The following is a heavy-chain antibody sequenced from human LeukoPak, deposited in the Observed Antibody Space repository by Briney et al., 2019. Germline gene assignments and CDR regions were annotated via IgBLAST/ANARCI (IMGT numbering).Heavy chain of an antibody. CDR2: IKPDGSEK. J-gene: IGHJ4*02. CDR3: ARDIGYSSRPDY. D-gene: IGHD6-13*01. Sequence: GGSVRLSWAASGFTFSTYWMSWVRQAPGKGLEWLVNIKPDGSEKYFVDSVKGRFTISRDNAKNSLYLQMNSLRAEDTAVYYCARDIGYSSRPDYWGQGTLVTVSS. CDR1: GFTFSTYW. V-gene: IGHV3-7*01.